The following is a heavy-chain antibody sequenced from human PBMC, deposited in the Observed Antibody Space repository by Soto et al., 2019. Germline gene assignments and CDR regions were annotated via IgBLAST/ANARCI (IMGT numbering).Heavy chain of an antibody. CDR2: ISGSGGST. J-gene: IGHJ2*01. CDR1: GFTFSSYA. D-gene: IGHD5-12*01. V-gene: IGHV3-23*01. Sequence: EVQLLESGGGLVQPGGSLRLSCAASGFTFSSYAMSWVRQAPGKGLEWVSAISGSGGSTYYADSVKGRFTISRDNSKNALDLQMNSLRAEDTAVYYCEKYRGLRYFDLWGRGTLVTVSS. CDR3: EKYRGLRYFDL.